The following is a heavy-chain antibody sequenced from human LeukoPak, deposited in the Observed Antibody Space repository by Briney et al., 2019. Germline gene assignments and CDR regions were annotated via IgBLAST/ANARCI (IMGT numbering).Heavy chain of an antibody. CDR3: ASDRSYDSSGYGDPSDL. J-gene: IGHJ3*01. Sequence: GGSLRLSCAASGFTFSSYAMHWVRQAPGKGLEWVAVISNDGSNKYYADSVKGRFTISRDNSKNTLYLQMNSLRAEDTAVYHCASDRSYDSSGYGDPSDLWGPGTMVPVSS. V-gene: IGHV3-30-3*01. D-gene: IGHD3-22*01. CDR1: GFTFSSYA. CDR2: ISNDGSNK.